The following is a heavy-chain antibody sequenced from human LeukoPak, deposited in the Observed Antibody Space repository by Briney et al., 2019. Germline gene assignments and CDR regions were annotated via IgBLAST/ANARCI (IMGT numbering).Heavy chain of an antibody. CDR1: GFTFSGNW. V-gene: IGHV3-7*01. CDR2: INRDGSQK. D-gene: IGHD5-24*01. J-gene: IGHJ4*02. CDR3: AKLLGTATTYDS. Sequence: GGSLTLSCEASGFTFSGNWMSWVRQAPGKGLEWVASINRDGSQKLYVDSVKGRFTISRDNTKSPLYLQMNSLGAEDTAMYYCAKLLGTATTYDSWGQGTRVTVSS.